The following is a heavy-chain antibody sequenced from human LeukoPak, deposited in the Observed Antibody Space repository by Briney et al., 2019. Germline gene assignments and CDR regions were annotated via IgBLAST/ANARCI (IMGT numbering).Heavy chain of an antibody. CDR3: ARKLGGTQCGGDCFFDH. CDR2: ISPTGSYT. D-gene: IGHD2-21*02. J-gene: IGHJ4*02. V-gene: IGHV3-11*03. CDR1: GFMLNVYY. Sequence: GGSLRLSCEASGFMLNVYYMSWFRLAPGKGLEWIAYISPTGSYTTYADSVRGRFTISRDNAKNLLFLQMNDLRTEDTAVYYCARKLGGTQCGGDCFFDHWGQGTRVAVSS.